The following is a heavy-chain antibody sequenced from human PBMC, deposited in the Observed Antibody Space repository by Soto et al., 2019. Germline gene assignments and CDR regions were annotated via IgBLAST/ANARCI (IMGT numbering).Heavy chain of an antibody. J-gene: IGHJ6*02. V-gene: IGHV3-23*01. Sequence: GSLRLSCAASGFTFSSYAMRWVRQAPGKGLEWVSAISGSGGSTYYADSVKGRFTISRDNSKNTLYLQMNSLRAEDTAVYYCAKGGYCSGGSCYLHLKYYYYGMDVWGQGTTVTVSS. CDR3: AKGGYCSGGSCYLHLKYYYYGMDV. CDR2: ISGSGGST. CDR1: GFTFSSYA. D-gene: IGHD2-15*01.